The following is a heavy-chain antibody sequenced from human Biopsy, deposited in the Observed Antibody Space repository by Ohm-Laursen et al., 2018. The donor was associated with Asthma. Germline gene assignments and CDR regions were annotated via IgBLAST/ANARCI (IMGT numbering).Heavy chain of an antibody. J-gene: IGHJ5*02. Sequence: GTLSLTCTVSGGSIRSHDWTWIRLPPGKGLEYIGDVSHTGSTNYKPSLKSRVTMSLDTSKNQFSLRLTSVTPADTAVYYCARLADCSGGACYSYGWFDPWGHGTRVTVSS. CDR2: VSHTGST. CDR1: GGSIRSHD. D-gene: IGHD2-15*01. V-gene: IGHV4-59*11. CDR3: ARLADCSGGACYSYGWFDP.